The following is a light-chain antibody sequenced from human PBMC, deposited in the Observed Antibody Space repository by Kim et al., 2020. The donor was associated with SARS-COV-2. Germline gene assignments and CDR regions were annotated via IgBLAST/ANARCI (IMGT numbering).Light chain of an antibody. V-gene: IGLV3-1*01. CDR2: QDS. J-gene: IGLJ2*01. CDR3: QAWDSSTVV. CDR1: KLGDKY. Sequence: GSRGQTASITCSGDKLGDKYACWYQQQPGQSPVLVIYQDSKRPSGIPERFSGSNSGNTATLTISGTQAMDEADYYCQAWDSSTVVFGGGTQLTVL.